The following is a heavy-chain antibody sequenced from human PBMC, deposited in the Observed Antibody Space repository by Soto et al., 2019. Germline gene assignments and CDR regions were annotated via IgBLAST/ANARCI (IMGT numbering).Heavy chain of an antibody. D-gene: IGHD2-2*01. V-gene: IGHV4-4*07. Sequence: SETLSLTCTVSGDSIGSYYWSWIRQPAGKGLEWIGRIYSSVSTNYNPSLKSRVTMSVDTSKNQFSLKLSSVTAADTAVYFCARDYPHCSRTSCYFQDWGQGTLVTVSS. CDR1: GDSIGSYY. CDR2: IYSSVST. J-gene: IGHJ1*01. CDR3: ARDYPHCSRTSCYFQD.